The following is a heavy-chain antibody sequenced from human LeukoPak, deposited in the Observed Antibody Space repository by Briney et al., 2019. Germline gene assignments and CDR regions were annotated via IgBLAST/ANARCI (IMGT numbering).Heavy chain of an antibody. J-gene: IGHJ4*02. Sequence: GGSLRLSCATSGFTFSNAWMSWVRQAPGKGLEWVGRIKSNTDGGTTDYAAPVKGRFTISRDDSKNTLYLQMNSLKPEDTAVYFYTTDLRWEFPPPGYWGQGTLVTVSS. D-gene: IGHD3-10*01. CDR1: GFTFSNAW. CDR3: TTDLRWEFPPPGY. V-gene: IGHV3-15*01. CDR2: IKSNTDGGTT.